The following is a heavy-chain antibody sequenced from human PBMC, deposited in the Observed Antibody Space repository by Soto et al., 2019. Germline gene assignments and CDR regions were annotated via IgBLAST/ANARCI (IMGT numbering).Heavy chain of an antibody. D-gene: IGHD6-13*01. J-gene: IGHJ6*02. Sequence: PGGSLRLSCAASGFTFSSYTMNWVRQAPGKALEWVSSITSISTYIYYADSVKGRFTISRDNTKNSLYLQMNSLRAEDTGVYYCASDLGYSSSWHVYCYYGMDVWGQETTV. V-gene: IGHV3-21*01. CDR2: ITSISTYI. CDR3: ASDLGYSSSWHVYCYYGMDV. CDR1: GFTFSSYT.